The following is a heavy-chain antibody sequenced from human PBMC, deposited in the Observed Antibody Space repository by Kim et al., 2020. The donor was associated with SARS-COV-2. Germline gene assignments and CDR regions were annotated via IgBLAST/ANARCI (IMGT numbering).Heavy chain of an antibody. CDR3: ARDGSSGYTGSFDY. J-gene: IGHJ4*02. Sequence: YSEKGRVTISRDNAKNSLYLQNNCLRAEDTAVYYCARDGSSGYTGSFDYWGQGTLVTVSS. D-gene: IGHD3-22*01. V-gene: IGHV3-7*01.